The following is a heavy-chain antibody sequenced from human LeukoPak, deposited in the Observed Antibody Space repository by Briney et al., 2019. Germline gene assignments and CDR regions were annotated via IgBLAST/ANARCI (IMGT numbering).Heavy chain of an antibody. D-gene: IGHD6-13*01. CDR2: IYYSGST. Sequence: TSETLSLTCTVSGGSISSSSYYWGWIRQPPGKGLEWIGSIYYSGSTYYNPSLKSRVTISVDTSKNQFSLKLSSVTAADTAVYYCARHSFMVSWQQLTHNWFDPWGQGTLVTVSS. V-gene: IGHV4-39*01. CDR3: ARHSFMVSWQQLTHNWFDP. J-gene: IGHJ5*02. CDR1: GGSISSSSYY.